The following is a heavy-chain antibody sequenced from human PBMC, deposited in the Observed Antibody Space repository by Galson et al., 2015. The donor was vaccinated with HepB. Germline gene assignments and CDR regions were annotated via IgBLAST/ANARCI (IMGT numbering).Heavy chain of an antibody. CDR3: AKDVGGLFVLLISGYFDY. Sequence: SLRLSCAVSGFTFSSYAMTWVRQAPGKGLEWVSAISGSGESTYYADSVKGRFTISRDNSRNTLYLQMRSLRAEDTAVYYCAKDVGGLFVLLISGYFDYWGQGNLVTVSS. CDR1: GFTFSSYA. V-gene: IGHV3-23*01. J-gene: IGHJ4*02. D-gene: IGHD3-10*01. CDR2: ISGSGEST.